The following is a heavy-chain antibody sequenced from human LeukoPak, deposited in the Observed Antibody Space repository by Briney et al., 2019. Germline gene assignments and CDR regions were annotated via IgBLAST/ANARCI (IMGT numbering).Heavy chain of an antibody. J-gene: IGHJ4*02. CDR1: GFSFYEYA. V-gene: IGHV3-9*01. D-gene: IGHD1-26*01. CDR3: AKGTGRYWTFFDS. Sequence: GGSLRLSCAASGFSFYEYAMHWVRHAPGKGLEWVSGISWNGGSIDYVDSVKGRLTISRDNAKNSLYLQMNSLRPEDTALYYCAKGTGRYWTFFDSWGQGTHVIVSS. CDR2: ISWNGGSI.